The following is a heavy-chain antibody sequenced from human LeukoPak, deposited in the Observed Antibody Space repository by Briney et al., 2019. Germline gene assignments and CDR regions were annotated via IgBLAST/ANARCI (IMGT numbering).Heavy chain of an antibody. J-gene: IGHJ6*03. CDR1: GYTLTDLS. Sequence: ASVKVSCKVSGYTLTDLSMHWVRQAPGKGLEWMGGFDPEDGETIYAQKFQGRVTMTEDTSTDTAYMELSSLRSEDTAVYYCATPSIAAASANYYYMDVWGKGTTVTVSS. D-gene: IGHD6-13*01. CDR2: FDPEDGET. CDR3: ATPSIAAASANYYYMDV. V-gene: IGHV1-24*01.